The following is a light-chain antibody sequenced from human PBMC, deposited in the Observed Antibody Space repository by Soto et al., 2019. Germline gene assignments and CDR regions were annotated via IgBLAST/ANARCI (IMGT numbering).Light chain of an antibody. CDR1: QSVSSS. CDR3: QQYNNWLMWT. CDR2: GAS. Sequence: EIVMTQSPATLSVSPGERATLSCRASQSVSSSLAWYQQKPGQAPRLLIYGASTRATGIPARFSGSGSGTEFTLTISSLQSEDFAVYYCQQYNNWLMWTFGQGTKVEIK. J-gene: IGKJ1*01. V-gene: IGKV3-15*01.